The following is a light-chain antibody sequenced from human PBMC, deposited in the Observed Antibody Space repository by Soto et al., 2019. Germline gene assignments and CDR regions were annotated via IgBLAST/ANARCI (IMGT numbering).Light chain of an antibody. V-gene: IGKV3-20*01. CDR2: GAS. CDR3: HQYGSSPRS. Sequence: EIVLTQSPGTLSLSPGERATLSCRASQSVSSNSLAWYQHKPGQAPRLLIYGASSRATGIPDRFSGSGSGADFTLTISRLEPEDLAVYYCHQYGSSPRSFGRGTKVDIK. CDR1: QSVSSNS. J-gene: IGKJ1*01.